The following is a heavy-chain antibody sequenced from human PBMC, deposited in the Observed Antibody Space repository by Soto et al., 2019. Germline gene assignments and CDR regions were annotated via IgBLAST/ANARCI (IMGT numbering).Heavy chain of an antibody. CDR3: ATCHCCRWYYFYY. D-gene: IGHD2-21*02. CDR1: GFTFSSHT. J-gene: IGHJ4*02. Sequence: EVQLVESGGGLVQPGGSLRLSCAASGFTFSSHTMNWVRQAPGKGLEWVSHISSSSSTIYYADSVKGRFTISRDNAKNPPYLQLTSLRDDAPAVYYCATCHCCRWYYFYYRGQGTLVTLS. CDR2: ISSSSSTI. V-gene: IGHV3-48*02.